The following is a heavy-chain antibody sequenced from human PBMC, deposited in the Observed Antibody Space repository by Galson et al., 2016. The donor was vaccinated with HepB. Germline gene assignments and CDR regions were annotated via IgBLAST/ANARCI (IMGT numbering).Heavy chain of an antibody. J-gene: IGHJ4*02. CDR2: ISWNDRTL. V-gene: IGHV3-9*01. Sequence: SLRLSCAASGFSLAEYAIHWVRQVPGKGLEWVSGISWNDRTLGYADSVKGRFTISKDHAKNSLYLQMNSLRPEDTALYYCAKDKTSGYSSGWYYFDYWGQGTLVTVSS. CDR3: AKDKTSGYSSGWYYFDY. D-gene: IGHD6-19*01. CDR1: GFSLAEYA.